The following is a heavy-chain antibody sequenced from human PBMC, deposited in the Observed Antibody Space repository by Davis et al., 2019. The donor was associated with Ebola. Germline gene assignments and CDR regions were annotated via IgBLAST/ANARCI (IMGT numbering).Heavy chain of an antibody. CDR3: ARDYSYDSSGYYDY. Sequence: ESLKISCAVSGVTFRNYVMSWIRQPPGKGLAWIGYIYYSGSTNYNPSLKSRVTISVDTSKNQFSLKLSSVAAADTAVYYCARDYSYDSSGYYDYWGQGTLVTVSS. J-gene: IGHJ4*02. CDR1: GVTFRNYV. CDR2: IYYSGST. D-gene: IGHD3-22*01. V-gene: IGHV4-59*01.